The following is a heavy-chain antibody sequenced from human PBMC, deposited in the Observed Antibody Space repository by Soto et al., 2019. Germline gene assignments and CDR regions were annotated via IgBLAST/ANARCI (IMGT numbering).Heavy chain of an antibody. J-gene: IGHJ4*02. D-gene: IGHD2-8*01. Sequence: SETLSLTCGVSGGSISNYYWSWIRQSPGKALEWIGYIYNTETTNTNPSLQSRATLSMDTSRNQLSLKLSSVPAADTAVYYCGRSHYTYGLLIDYWGPGIMVT. CDR2: IYNTETT. CDR1: GGSISNYY. CDR3: GRSHYTYGLLIDY. V-gene: IGHV4-59*12.